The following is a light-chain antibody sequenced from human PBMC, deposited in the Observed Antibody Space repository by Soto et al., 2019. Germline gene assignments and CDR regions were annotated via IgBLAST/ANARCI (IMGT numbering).Light chain of an antibody. CDR2: DAS. CDR1: QSVSSSY. CDR3: QQRGNRPPWT. Sequence: DTVLTQSPGTLSLSPGERATLSCRAIQSVSSSYLAWYQQKPGQAPRLLIYDASNRATGIPARFSGSGSGTDFTLTISSLEPEDFAVYYCQQRGNRPPWTFGQGTKVDIK. V-gene: IGKV3D-20*02. J-gene: IGKJ1*01.